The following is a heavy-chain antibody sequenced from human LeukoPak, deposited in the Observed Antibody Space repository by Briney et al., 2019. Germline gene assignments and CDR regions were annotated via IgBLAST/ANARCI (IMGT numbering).Heavy chain of an antibody. V-gene: IGHV1-2*02. CDR3: ARSPQGGTTDF. CDR2: IKPNTGDT. Sequence: ASVKVSCKASGYTTTGHYMHWMRQAPGQGLEWMGWIKPNTGDTNYAQNFQGRVTMTRDTSISTAYMELTSLISDDTAVYYCARSPQGGTTDFWGQGTLVTVSS. CDR1: GYTTTGHY. J-gene: IGHJ4*02. D-gene: IGHD1-7*01.